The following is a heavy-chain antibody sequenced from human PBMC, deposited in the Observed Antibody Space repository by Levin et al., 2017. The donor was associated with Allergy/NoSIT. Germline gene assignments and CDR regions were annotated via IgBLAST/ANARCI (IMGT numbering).Heavy chain of an antibody. V-gene: IGHV3-11*01. J-gene: IGHJ4*02. CDR1: GFTFSDYY. CDR3: ARARGSYSFDY. D-gene: IGHD3-10*01. CDR2: LSSNSGSTK. Sequence: GGSLRLSCAASGFTFSDYYMSWIRQAPGKGLEWVSYLSSNSGSTKFYADSVKGRFTISRDNTKNSLYLQMNSLRAEDTAVYYCARARGSYSFDYWGQGTLVTVSS.